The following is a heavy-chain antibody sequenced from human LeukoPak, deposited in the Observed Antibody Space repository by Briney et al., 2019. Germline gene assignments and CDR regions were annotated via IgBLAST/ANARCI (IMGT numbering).Heavy chain of an antibody. CDR1: GGSFSSGDYY. CDR2: IYYSGST. D-gene: IGHD3-16*01. CDR3: ARVPRPYDYVWGSPFDY. V-gene: IGHV4-30-4*08. Sequence: SQTLSLTCTVSGGSFSSGDYYWSWLRQPPGKGLEGVGYIYYSGSTYYNPSLKSRVTISVDTSKKQFSLKLSSVTAADTAVYYCARVPRPYDYVWGSPFDYWGQGTLVTVSS. J-gene: IGHJ4*02.